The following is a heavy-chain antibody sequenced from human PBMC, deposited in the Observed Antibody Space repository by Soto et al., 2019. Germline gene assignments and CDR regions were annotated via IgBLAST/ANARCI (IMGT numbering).Heavy chain of an antibody. V-gene: IGHV3-48*03. Sequence: LRLSCAASGFTFSSYEMNWVRQAPGKGLEWVSYISSSGSTIYYADSVKGRFTISRDNAKNSLYLQMNSLRAEDTAVYYCARVYYDILTGYYGPFDYWGQGTLVTVSS. CDR2: ISSSGSTI. D-gene: IGHD3-9*01. CDR1: GFTFSSYE. CDR3: ARVYYDILTGYYGPFDY. J-gene: IGHJ4*02.